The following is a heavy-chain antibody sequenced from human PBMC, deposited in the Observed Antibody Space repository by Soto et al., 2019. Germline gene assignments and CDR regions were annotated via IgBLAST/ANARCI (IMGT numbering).Heavy chain of an antibody. J-gene: IGHJ4*02. D-gene: IGHD3-3*01. CDR3: ASHYDMWSGYLSPVDY. V-gene: IGHV3-11*01. CDR1: GYTFSDYY. Sequence: PGGSLRLSCAASGYTFSDYYMSWIRQAPGKGLEWISYIDTSGTKIYYADSVKGRFTITRDNAKNSLYLEMNSLRDKDTAVYYCASHYDMWSGYLSPVDYWGQGTLVTVSS. CDR2: IDTSGTKI.